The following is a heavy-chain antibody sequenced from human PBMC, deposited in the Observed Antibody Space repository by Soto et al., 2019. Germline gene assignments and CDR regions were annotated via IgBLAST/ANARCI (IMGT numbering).Heavy chain of an antibody. CDR2: IKQDGSEK. CDR1: GFTFSSYW. D-gene: IGHD5-18*01. CDR3: ASDGYSYGYDYYYYGMDV. Sequence: GGSLRLSCAASGFTFSSYWMGWVRQAPGKGLEWVANIKQDGSEKYYVDSVKGRFTISRDNAKNSLYLQMNSLRAEDTAVYYCASDGYSYGYDYYYYGMDVWGQGTTVTVSS. J-gene: IGHJ6*02. V-gene: IGHV3-7*01.